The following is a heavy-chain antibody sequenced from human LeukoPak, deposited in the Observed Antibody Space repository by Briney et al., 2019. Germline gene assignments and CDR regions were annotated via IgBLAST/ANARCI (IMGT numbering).Heavy chain of an antibody. Sequence: KPSETLSLTCAVSGGSISSSYWNWIRQPPGKALEWIGYIYNSGTTYYNPSLKSRVTISLDTSKNQFSLKLRSVTAADTAVYYCARQGVRGQYLVLFDSWGQGTLVTVSS. J-gene: IGHJ4*02. V-gene: IGHV4-59*08. CDR3: ARQGVRGQYLVLFDS. D-gene: IGHD3-10*01. CDR1: GGSISSSY. CDR2: IYNSGTT.